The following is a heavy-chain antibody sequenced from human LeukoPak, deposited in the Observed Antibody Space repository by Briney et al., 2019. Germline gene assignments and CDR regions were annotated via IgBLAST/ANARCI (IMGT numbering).Heavy chain of an antibody. CDR2: IYWDNDK. D-gene: IGHD6-25*01. J-gene: IGHJ4*02. V-gene: IGHV2-5*02. CDR1: GFSLSTSGTG. Sequence: SGPMLVKPTQTLTLTCTFSGFSLSTSGTGLGRIRQPPGKALEWLALIYWDNDKRYMPSLKTRLTITKDTSKNQVVLTMANMDPLDTATYYCGHRPRAGFSDYFDHWGRGALVTVSS. CDR3: GHRPRAGFSDYFDH.